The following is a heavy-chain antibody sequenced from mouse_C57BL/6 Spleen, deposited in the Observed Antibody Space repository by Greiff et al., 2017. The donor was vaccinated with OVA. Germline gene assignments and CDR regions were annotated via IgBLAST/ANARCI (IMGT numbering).Heavy chain of an antibody. CDR3: ARGPYDGSSHWYFDV. CDR1: GYTFTSYW. Sequence: VKLQQPGTELVKPGASVKLSCKASGYTFTSYWMHWVKQRPGQGLEWIGNINPSNGGTNYNEKFKSKATLTVDKSSSTAYMQLSSLTSEDSAVYDCARGPYDGSSHWYFDVWGTGTTVTVSS. D-gene: IGHD1-1*01. J-gene: IGHJ1*03. V-gene: IGHV1-53*01. CDR2: INPSNGGT.